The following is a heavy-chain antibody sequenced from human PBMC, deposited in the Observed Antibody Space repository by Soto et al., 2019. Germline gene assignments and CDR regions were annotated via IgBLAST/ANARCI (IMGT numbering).Heavy chain of an antibody. V-gene: IGHV1-69*12. CDR3: EVHIGFRGIDV. CDR1: GGTFSSYA. Sequence: QVQLVQSGAEVKKPGSSVKVSCKASGGTFSSYAISWVRQAPGQGLEWMGGIIPIFGTANYAQKFQGRVKNTADETTSTAYMELISLRTEEKAVYYREVHIGFRGIDVWGQGTTVTVSS. J-gene: IGHJ6*02. CDR2: IIPIFGTA.